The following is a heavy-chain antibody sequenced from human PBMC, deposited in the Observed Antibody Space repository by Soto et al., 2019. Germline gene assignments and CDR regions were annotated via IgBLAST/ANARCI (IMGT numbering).Heavy chain of an antibody. V-gene: IGHV4-4*02. CDR3: ASRDPGTSVDY. D-gene: IGHD1-7*01. J-gene: IGHJ4*02. Sequence: QVQLQESGPGLVKPSGTLSLTCAVSGGSFTSNNWWTWVRQPPGQGLEWIGEIYRTGSTNYNPSRKSRVTISLDKSENQFSLKVTSLTAEDTAVYYCASRDPGTSVDYWGQGTLVTVSS. CDR2: IYRTGST. CDR1: GGSFTSNNW.